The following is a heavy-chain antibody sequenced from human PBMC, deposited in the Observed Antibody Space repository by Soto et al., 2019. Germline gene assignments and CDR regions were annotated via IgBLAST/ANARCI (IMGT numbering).Heavy chain of an antibody. CDR2: ISAYNGNT. Sequence: QVQLVQSGAEVKKPGASVKVSCKASGYTFTSYGISWVRQAPGQGLEWMGWISAYNGNTHYAQKLQGRDTMPPDTVTSTSYMELRSLRSDDADVYYCARDSQPLITMVRGVIFWFDPWGQGTLVTVSS. V-gene: IGHV1-18*01. J-gene: IGHJ5*02. CDR3: ARDSQPLITMVRGVIFWFDP. CDR1: GYTFTSYG. D-gene: IGHD3-10*01.